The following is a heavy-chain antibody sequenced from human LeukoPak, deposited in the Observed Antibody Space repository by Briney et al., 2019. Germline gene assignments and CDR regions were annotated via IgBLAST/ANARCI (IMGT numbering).Heavy chain of an antibody. V-gene: IGHV1-18*01. J-gene: IGHJ3*02. CDR2: ISAYTGNT. CDR1: GYTFTSYG. D-gene: IGHD6-13*01. CDR3: ARVQSSSWGYAFDI. Sequence: ASVKVSCKASGYTFTSYGISWVRQAPGQGLEWMGWISAYTGNTNYAQKLQGRVTMTTDTSTSTAYMELRSLRSDDTAVYYCARVQSSSWGYAFDIWGQGTMVTVSS.